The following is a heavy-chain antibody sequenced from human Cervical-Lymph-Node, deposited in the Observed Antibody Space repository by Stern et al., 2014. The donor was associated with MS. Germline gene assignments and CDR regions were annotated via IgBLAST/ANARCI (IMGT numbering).Heavy chain of an antibody. CDR2: LSYDGSKG. V-gene: IGHV3-30-3*01. J-gene: IGHJ6*02. CDR3: ARDLLWFGELDWGAMDV. Sequence: VQLVESGGGVVQPGRSLRLSCAATGFNFSSYAMQWVRQAPGKGLEWLAVLSYDGSKGYYADSVKGRFTISRDNSKNTVFLQMNRLRPEDTADYYCARDLLWFGELDWGAMDVWGHGTTVTVSS. CDR1: GFNFSSYA. D-gene: IGHD3-10*01.